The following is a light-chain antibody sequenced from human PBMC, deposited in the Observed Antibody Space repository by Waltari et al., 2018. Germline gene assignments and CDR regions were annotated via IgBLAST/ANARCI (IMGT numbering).Light chain of an antibody. CDR1: SSDVGGYNY. J-gene: IGLJ2*01. CDR3: SSYTSSSTLV. Sequence: QSALTQPASVSGSPGLSITISCTGTSSDVGGYNYVSWYQQHPGKAPKLMVYDVSNRPSGVSNRFPGSKSGNTASLTISGLQAEDEADYYCSSYTSSSTLVFGGGTKLTVL. CDR2: DVS. V-gene: IGLV2-14*03.